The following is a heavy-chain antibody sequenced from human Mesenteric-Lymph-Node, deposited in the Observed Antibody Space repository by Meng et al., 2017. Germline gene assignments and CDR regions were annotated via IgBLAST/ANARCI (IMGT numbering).Heavy chain of an antibody. Sequence: QMQLQESGPGLVKPSGTLSLTCAVSGGSISMSTWWSWVRQPPGKGLEWIGEIYHSGGTNYNPSLRGRVTISLDKSKNQFSLTLRSVTAADTAVYYCARDPYATGWAGWGQGTLVTVSS. V-gene: IGHV4-4*02. CDR3: ARDPYATGWAG. CDR2: IYHSGGT. D-gene: IGHD6-19*01. CDR1: GGSISMSTW. J-gene: IGHJ4*02.